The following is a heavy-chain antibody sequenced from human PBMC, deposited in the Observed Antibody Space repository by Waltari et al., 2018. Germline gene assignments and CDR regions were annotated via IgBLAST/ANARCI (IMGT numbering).Heavy chain of an antibody. J-gene: IGHJ6*02. CDR3: ARDHHVLRFSYGLDV. Sequence: EEQLVESGGGLVQPGGSLRLSCDVSGLHIILNYRSWVRQAPGKGLEWVSVIYSGGNTYYADSVKGRFIISRDTSKNTLYLQMNSLRAEDTAIYYCARDHHVLRFSYGLDVWGQGTTVTVSS. V-gene: IGHV3-66*01. D-gene: IGHD3-3*01. CDR1: GLHIILNY. CDR2: IYSGGNT.